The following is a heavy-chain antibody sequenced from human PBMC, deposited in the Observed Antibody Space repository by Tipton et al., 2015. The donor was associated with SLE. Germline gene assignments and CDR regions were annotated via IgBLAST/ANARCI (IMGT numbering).Heavy chain of an antibody. D-gene: IGHD5/OR15-5a*01. CDR1: GGSISSYY. CDR2: IYYSGST. CDR3: ARAACPLEGFDY. Sequence: LSLSCTVSGGSISSYYWSWIRQPPGKGLEWIGYIYYSGSTNYNPSLKSRVTISVDTSKNQFSLKLSSVTAADTAVYYCARAACPLEGFDYWGQGTLVTVSS. V-gene: IGHV4-59*01. J-gene: IGHJ4*02.